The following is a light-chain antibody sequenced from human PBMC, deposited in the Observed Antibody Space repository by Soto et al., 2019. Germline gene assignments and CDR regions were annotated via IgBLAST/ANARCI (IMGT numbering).Light chain of an antibody. CDR1: QSVSGD. CDR2: DAS. CDR3: QQYGRSSLT. J-gene: IGKJ3*01. Sequence: EIVLTQSPATLSVSPGERATLSCRASQSVSGDLAWYHHKPGQAPRLLIYDASTRALDTPARFAGSGAGTEFTLTISSLQSEDFAVYFCQQYGRSSLTFGPGTKVDIK. V-gene: IGKV3-15*01.